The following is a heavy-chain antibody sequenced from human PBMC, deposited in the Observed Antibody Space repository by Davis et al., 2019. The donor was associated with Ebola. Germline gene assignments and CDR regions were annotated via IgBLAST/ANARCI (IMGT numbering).Heavy chain of an antibody. CDR3: TRSVAAAGRDDYYYYGMDV. J-gene: IGHJ6*02. D-gene: IGHD6-13*01. Sequence: PGGSLRLSCAASGFTFSGSAMHWVRQASGKGLEWVGRIRSKANSYATAYAASVKGRFTISRDDSKNTTYLQMHSLKTEDTAVYYCTRSVAAAGRDDYYYYGMDVWGQGTTVTVSS. V-gene: IGHV3-73*01. CDR2: IRSKANSYAT. CDR1: GFTFSGSA.